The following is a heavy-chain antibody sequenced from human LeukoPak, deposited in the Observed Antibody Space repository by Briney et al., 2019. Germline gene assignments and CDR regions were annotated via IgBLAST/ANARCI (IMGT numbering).Heavy chain of an antibody. Sequence: GGSLRLSCAASGFTFSDYYMSWIRQAPGKGLEWVSYISSSGSTIYYADSVKGRFTISRDNAKNSLYLQMNSLRAEDTAVYYCARWALYGSAYRGYFDYWGQGTLVTVSS. CDR2: ISSSGSTI. J-gene: IGHJ4*02. D-gene: IGHD3-10*01. V-gene: IGHV3-11*01. CDR3: ARWALYGSAYRGYFDY. CDR1: GFTFSDYY.